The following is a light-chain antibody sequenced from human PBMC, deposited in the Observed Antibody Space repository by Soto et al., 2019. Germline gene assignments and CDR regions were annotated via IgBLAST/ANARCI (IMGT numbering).Light chain of an antibody. CDR1: QSLLHSDGYNY. V-gene: IGKV2-28*01. CDR3: MQTLQART. Sequence: DIVMTQSPLSLPVTPGEPASISCRSSQSLLHSDGYNYVDWYLQKPGQSPQLLIYLGSNRASGVPDRFSGSGSGTDFTLKISRVEAEDVGIYYCMQTLQARTFGQGTQVDSK. CDR2: LGS. J-gene: IGKJ1*01.